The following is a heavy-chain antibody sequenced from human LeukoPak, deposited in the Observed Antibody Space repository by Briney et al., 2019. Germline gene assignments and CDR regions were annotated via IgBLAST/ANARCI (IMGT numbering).Heavy chain of an antibody. D-gene: IGHD1-1*01. CDR2: IYYSGST. CDR1: GGSISSYY. J-gene: IGHJ3*02. Sequence: SETLSLTCTVSGGSISSYYWSWIRQPPGKGLEGIGYIYYSGSTNYNPSLKSRVTISVDTSKNQFSLKLSSVTAADTAVYYCARFAQLERRKAFDIWGQGTMVTVSS. V-gene: IGHV4-59*08. CDR3: ARFAQLERRKAFDI.